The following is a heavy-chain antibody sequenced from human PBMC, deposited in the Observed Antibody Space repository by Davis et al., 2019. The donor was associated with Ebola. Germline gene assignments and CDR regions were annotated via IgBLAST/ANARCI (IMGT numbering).Heavy chain of an antibody. V-gene: IGHV1-18*01. Sequence: ASVKVSCKASGYSFKNYAISWVRQAPGQGLEWMGWISAYNGNTNYAQKLQGRVTMTTDTSTSTAYMELRSLRSDDTAVYYCARGYCSGGSCYSPDYWGQGTLVTVSS. D-gene: IGHD2-15*01. CDR3: ARGYCSGGSCYSPDY. CDR2: ISAYNGNT. CDR1: GYSFKNYA. J-gene: IGHJ4*02.